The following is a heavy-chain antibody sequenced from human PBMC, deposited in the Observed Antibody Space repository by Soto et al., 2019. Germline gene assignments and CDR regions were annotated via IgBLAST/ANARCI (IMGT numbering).Heavy chain of an antibody. Sequence: QVQLQESGPGLVKPSETLSLTCTVSGGSISSYYWSWIRHPPVKGLEWIGYIYYSGSTNYNPSLKSRVTISVDTSKNQFSLKLSSVTAADTAVYYCARDLIAAAARDAFDIWGQGTMVTVSS. J-gene: IGHJ3*02. CDR1: GGSISSYY. CDR3: ARDLIAAAARDAFDI. V-gene: IGHV4-59*01. D-gene: IGHD6-13*01. CDR2: IYYSGST.